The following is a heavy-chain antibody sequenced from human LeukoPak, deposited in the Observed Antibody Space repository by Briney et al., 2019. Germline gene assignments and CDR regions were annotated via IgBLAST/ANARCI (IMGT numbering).Heavy chain of an antibody. J-gene: IGHJ4*02. CDR3: AKILGYNGSGSYYDY. CDR2: IIPIFGTA. CDR1: GGTFSSYA. D-gene: IGHD3-10*01. Sequence: SVKVSCKASGGTFSSYAISWVRQAPGQGLEWMGRIIPIFGTANYAQKFQGRVTNTTDESTSTAYMELSSLRSEDTAVYYCAKILGYNGSGSYYDYWGQGTLVTVSS. V-gene: IGHV1-69*05.